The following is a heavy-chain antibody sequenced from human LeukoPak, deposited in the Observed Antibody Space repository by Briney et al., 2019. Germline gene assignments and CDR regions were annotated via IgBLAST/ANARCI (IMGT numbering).Heavy chain of an antibody. CDR1: GFTFTNYW. CDR2: IYPADSDT. CDR3: ARQLRYFGDRNPFDF. D-gene: IGHD3-10*01. J-gene: IGHJ4*02. V-gene: IGHV5-51*01. Sequence: GESLQISCRASGFTFTNYWIGWVRQMPGKGPEWMGIIYPADSDTRYSPSFEGQVTISADKALSTASLEWASLKASDTAMYYCARQLRYFGDRNPFDFWGRGTLVTVSS.